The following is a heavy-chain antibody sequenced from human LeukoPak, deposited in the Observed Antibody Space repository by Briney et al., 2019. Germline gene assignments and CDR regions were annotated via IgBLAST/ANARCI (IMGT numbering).Heavy chain of an antibody. CDR3: ASVAGDAFDI. CDR2: IYYSGST. V-gene: IGHV4-59*01. CDR1: GGSISSYY. D-gene: IGHD3-10*01. Sequence: KSSETLSLTCTVSGGSISSYYWSWIRQPPGKGLEWIGYIYYSGSTNYNPSLKSRVTISVDTSKNQFSLKLSSVTAADTAVYYCASVAGDAFDIWGQGTMATVSS. J-gene: IGHJ3*02.